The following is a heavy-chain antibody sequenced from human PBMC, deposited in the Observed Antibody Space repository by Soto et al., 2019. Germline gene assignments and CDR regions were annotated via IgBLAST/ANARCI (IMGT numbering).Heavy chain of an antibody. CDR1: GFIFNKYA. CDR3: AKVPMAAAVSEYFDY. V-gene: IGHV3-23*01. CDR2: ISGSSDTT. D-gene: IGHD6-13*01. Sequence: VQLLESGGGLVQPGGSLRLSCAASGFIFNKYAMTWVRQAPGKGREWVSSISGSSDTTIYADSVKGQFAISRDNSKSTLFLQMNSLKAEDTAVYYCAKVPMAAAVSEYFDYWGQGTLVTVSS. J-gene: IGHJ4*02.